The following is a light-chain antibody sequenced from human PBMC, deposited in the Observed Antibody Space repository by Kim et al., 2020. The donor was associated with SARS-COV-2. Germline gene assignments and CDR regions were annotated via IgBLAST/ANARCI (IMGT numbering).Light chain of an antibody. CDR1: TGAVTSDHH. Sequence: QVVVTQEPSLTVSPGGTVTLTCAASTGAVTSDHHPNWFQQKLGQAPRALIFSTNNKHSWTPARFSGSLLGGKAALTLSGVQPEDEADYYSLLYYSADQVVFGGGTQLTVL. V-gene: IGLV7-43*01. J-gene: IGLJ2*01. CDR3: LLYYSADQVV. CDR2: STN.